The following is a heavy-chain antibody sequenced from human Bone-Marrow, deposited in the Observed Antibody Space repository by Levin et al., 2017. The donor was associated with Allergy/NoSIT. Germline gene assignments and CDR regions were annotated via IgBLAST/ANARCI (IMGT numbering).Heavy chain of an antibody. CDR1: GFTFDDYW. CDR2: ISDDGSTT. CDR3: ARERTGRGAWYLDV. Sequence: GGSLRLSCAASGFTFDDYWMHWVRQAPGKGLVWVSRISDDGSTTTYADSVKGRFTISRDNAKNTLYLQMYSLRAEDTAVYYCARERTGRGAWYLDVWGRGTLVTVSS. V-gene: IGHV3-74*01. J-gene: IGHJ2*01. D-gene: IGHD3/OR15-3a*01.